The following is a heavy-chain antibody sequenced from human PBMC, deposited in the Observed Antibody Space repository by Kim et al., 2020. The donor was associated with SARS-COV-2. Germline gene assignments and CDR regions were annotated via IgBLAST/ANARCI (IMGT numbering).Heavy chain of an antibody. J-gene: IGHJ3*02. Sequence: ASVKVSCKASGYTFTSYYMHWVRQAPGQGLEWMGIINPSGGSTSYAQKFQGRVTMTRDTSTSTVYMELSSLRSEDTAVYYCARDQSCGGDCYSNAFDIWGQGTMVTVSS. CDR2: INPSGGST. CDR1: GYTFTSYY. CDR3: ARDQSCGGDCYSNAFDI. D-gene: IGHD2-21*02. V-gene: IGHV1-46*01.